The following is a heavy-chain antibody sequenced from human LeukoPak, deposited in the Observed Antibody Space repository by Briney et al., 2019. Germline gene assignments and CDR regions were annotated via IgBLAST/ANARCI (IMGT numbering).Heavy chain of an antibody. J-gene: IGHJ4*02. Sequence: PSETLSLTCSVSGGSISSYYWSWIRQPPGKGLEWIGYIYYSGSTNYNPSLKCRVTISVDTSKNQFSLRLSSVTAADTAVYYCARVTGYIVEDYFDYWGQGTLVTVSS. D-gene: IGHD3-22*01. CDR2: IYYSGST. CDR3: ARVTGYIVEDYFDY. V-gene: IGHV4-59*01. CDR1: GGSISSYY.